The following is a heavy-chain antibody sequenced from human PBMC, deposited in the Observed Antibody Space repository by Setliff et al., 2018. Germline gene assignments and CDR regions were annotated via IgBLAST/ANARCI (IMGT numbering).Heavy chain of an antibody. Sequence: KPSETLSLTCTVSGGSISSYYWSWIRKPPGKGLEWIGYIFFSGNTNYNPSLKSRVTISVDTSKNQVSLKLSSVTAADTAVYYCARAWGNYYYYMDVWGKGTTVTVS. CDR2: IFFSGNT. CDR3: ARAWGNYYYYMDV. D-gene: IGHD7-27*01. J-gene: IGHJ6*03. CDR1: GGSISSYY. V-gene: IGHV4-59*01.